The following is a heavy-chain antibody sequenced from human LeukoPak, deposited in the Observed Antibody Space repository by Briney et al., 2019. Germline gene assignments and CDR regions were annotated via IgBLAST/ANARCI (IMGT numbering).Heavy chain of an antibody. J-gene: IGHJ4*02. Sequence: SETLSLTCAVYGGSFSGYYWSWIRQPPGKGLEWIGEINHSGSTNYNPSLKSRVTISVETSKNQFSLKLSSVTAADTAVYYCAGGGVSMTTVSTHDYWGQGTLVTVSS. CDR1: GGSFSGYY. CDR3: AGGGVSMTTVSTHDY. D-gene: IGHD4-17*01. V-gene: IGHV4-34*01. CDR2: INHSGST.